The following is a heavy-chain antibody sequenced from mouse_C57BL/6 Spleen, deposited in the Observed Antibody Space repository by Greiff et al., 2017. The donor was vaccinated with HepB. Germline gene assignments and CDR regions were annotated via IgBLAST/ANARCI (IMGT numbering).Heavy chain of an antibody. CDR2: ISDGGSYT. CDR1: GFTFSSYA. J-gene: IGHJ1*03. V-gene: IGHV5-4*01. CDR3: ARDQAGTTVVYWYFDV. D-gene: IGHD1-1*01. Sequence: EVKVEESGGGLVKPGGSLKLSCAASGFTFSSYAMSWVRQTPEKRLEWVATISDGGSYTYYPDNVKGRFTISRDNAKNNLYLQMSHLKSEDTAMYYCARDQAGTTVVYWYFDVWGTGTTVTVSS.